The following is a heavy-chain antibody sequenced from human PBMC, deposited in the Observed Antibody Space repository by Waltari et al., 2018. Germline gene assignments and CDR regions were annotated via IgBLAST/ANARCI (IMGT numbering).Heavy chain of an antibody. CDR1: GYSFTTNY. J-gene: IGHJ3*02. CDR2: SNPMTGVT. D-gene: IGHD2-21*02. CDR3: ARDGSCGGDCYVNAFDI. V-gene: IGHV1-2*02. Sequence: QVQLVQSGTEVKKHGASVTVSCKASGYSFTTNYVHRVRPAPRQGLELMGWSNPMTGVTKDAQKFEGRLTVSRDTDIRTAYMELSKLKSDDTAVYYCARDGSCGGDCYVNAFDIWGQGTVVTVSS.